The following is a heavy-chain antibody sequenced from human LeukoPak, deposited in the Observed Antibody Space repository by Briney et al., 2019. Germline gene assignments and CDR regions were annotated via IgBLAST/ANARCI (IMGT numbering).Heavy chain of an antibody. D-gene: IGHD3-10*01. CDR1: GFTFSSYA. V-gene: IGHV3-23*01. CDR2: ISVSGGTT. CDR3: AKGLGSGSYYKIDY. J-gene: IGHJ4*02. Sequence: PGGSLRLSCAASGFTFSSYAMSWVRQAPGKGLGWVSAISVSGGTTSYADSVKGRFTISRDNSKNTLQLQMNSRRAENTAEYYCAKGLGSGSYYKIDYWGQGTLVTVSS.